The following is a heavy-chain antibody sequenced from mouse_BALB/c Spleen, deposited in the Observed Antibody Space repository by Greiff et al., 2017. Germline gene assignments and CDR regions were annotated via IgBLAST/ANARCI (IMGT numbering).Heavy chain of an antibody. J-gene: IGHJ4*01. CDR3: AREDYGNHYYAMDY. CDR1: GYSFTSYW. V-gene: IGHV1S127*01. CDR2: IDPSDSET. Sequence: VQLQQSGPQLVRPGASVKISCKASGYSFTSYWMHWVKQRPGQGLEWIGMIDPSDSETRLNQKFKDKATLTVDKSSSTAYMQLSSPTSEDSAVYYCAREDYGNHYYAMDYWGQGTSVTVSS. D-gene: IGHD2-1*01.